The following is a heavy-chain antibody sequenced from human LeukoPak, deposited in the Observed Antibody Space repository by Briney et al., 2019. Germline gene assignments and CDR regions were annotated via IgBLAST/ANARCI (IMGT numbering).Heavy chain of an antibody. CDR2: IRYDGSNK. D-gene: IGHD2-8*01. J-gene: IGHJ4*02. Sequence: PGGSLRLSCAASGFTFSSYGMHWVRQAPGKGLEWVAFIRYDGSNKYYADSVKGRFTISRDNSKNTLYLQMNSLRAEDTAVYYCAKDGGYCTNGVCYTDHYFDYWGQGTLVTVSS. CDR1: GFTFSSYG. V-gene: IGHV3-30*02. CDR3: AKDGGYCTNGVCYTDHYFDY.